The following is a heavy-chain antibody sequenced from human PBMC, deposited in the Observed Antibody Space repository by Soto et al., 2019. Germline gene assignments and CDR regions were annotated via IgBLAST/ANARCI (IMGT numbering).Heavy chain of an antibody. CDR2: IYNDGTNK. D-gene: IGHD3-10*01. J-gene: IGHJ3*02. CDR3: ARGDYYGSGPFDI. Sequence: QVQLVDSGGGVVQPWRSLRLSCAASGFTFSDYGMHWVRQAPGEGLEWVAVIYNDGTNKYYVDSVKGRFTISRDNSKNTLFLQMTGLRAEDTAVYYCARGDYYGSGPFDIWGQGTKVTVSS. CDR1: GFTFSDYG. V-gene: IGHV3-33*01.